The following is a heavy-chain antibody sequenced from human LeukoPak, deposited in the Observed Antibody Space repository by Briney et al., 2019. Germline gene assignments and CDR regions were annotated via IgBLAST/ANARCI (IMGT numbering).Heavy chain of an antibody. V-gene: IGHV3-15*01. CDR2: IKIKTDGGTT. J-gene: IGHJ4*02. CDR3: TPKGSGWGDLWFY. Sequence: GGSLRLSCAASGFTFSNGWMSWVRQAPGKGLEWVGRIKIKTDGGTTDYAAPVKGRFTISRDDSKNTLYLQMNSLNTEDTAVYYCTPKGSGWGDLWFYWGQGTLVTVSS. D-gene: IGHD6-19*01. CDR1: GFTFSNGW.